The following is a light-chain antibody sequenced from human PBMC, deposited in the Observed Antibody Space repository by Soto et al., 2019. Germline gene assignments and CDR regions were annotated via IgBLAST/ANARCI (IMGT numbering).Light chain of an antibody. Sequence: QSALTQPRSVSGSPGQSVTVSCTGTSSDVGGFDYVTWYQQHPGKAPKLLISDVNKRPSGVPDGFSGPKSGNTASLTIPGLQAWEWGEYYCCSFAGRIFVFGTGTKLTVL. CDR2: DVN. CDR1: SSDVGGFDY. CDR3: CSFAGRIFV. V-gene: IGLV2-11*01. J-gene: IGLJ1*01.